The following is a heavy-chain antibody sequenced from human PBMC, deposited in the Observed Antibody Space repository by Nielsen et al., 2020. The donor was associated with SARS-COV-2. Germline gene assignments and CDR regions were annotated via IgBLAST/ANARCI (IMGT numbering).Heavy chain of an antibody. J-gene: IGHJ1*01. CDR2: IKSKTDGGTT. Sequence: GESLKISCAASGFTFSNAWTSWVRQAPGKGLEWVGRIKSKTDGGTTDYAAPVKDRFTISRDDSKNMLYLQMNSLKSEDTAVYYCCTGTWIKAMGEHWGQETLVTVSS. D-gene: IGHD5-18*01. CDR1: GFTFSNAW. CDR3: CTGTWIKAMGEH. V-gene: IGHV3-15*01.